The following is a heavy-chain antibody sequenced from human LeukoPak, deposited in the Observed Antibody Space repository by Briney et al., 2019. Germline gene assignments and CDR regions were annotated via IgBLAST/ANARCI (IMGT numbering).Heavy chain of an antibody. J-gene: IGHJ4*02. CDR1: GGSISSYY. V-gene: IGHV4-59*01. Sequence: SETPSLTCTVSGGSISSYYWSWIRQPPGKGLEWIGYIYYSGSTNYNPSLKSRVTISVDTSKNQFSLKLSSVTAADTAVYYCARSPDYGDYFDYWGQGTLVTVSS. D-gene: IGHD4-17*01. CDR3: ARSPDYGDYFDY. CDR2: IYYSGST.